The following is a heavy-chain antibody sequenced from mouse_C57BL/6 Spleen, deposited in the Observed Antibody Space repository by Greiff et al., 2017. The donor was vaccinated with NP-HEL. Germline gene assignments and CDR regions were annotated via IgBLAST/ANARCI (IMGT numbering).Heavy chain of an antibody. CDR1: GYTFTTYP. J-gene: IGHJ4*01. D-gene: IGHD2-3*01. CDR3: AIYGGYYMDY. V-gene: IGHV1-47*01. CDR2: FHPYNDDT. Sequence: VKLMESGAELVKPGASVKMSCKASGYTFTTYPIEWMKQNPGESLEWIGNFHPYNDDTKYNEKFKGKATLTVEKSSSTVYLELSRLTSDDSAVYYCAIYGGYYMDYWGQGTSVTVSS.